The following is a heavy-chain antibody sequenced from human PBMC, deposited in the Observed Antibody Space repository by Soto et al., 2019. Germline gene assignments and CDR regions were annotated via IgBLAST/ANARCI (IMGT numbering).Heavy chain of an antibody. CDR1: GFTFSSYA. J-gene: IGHJ4*02. Sequence: EVQLLESGGGLVQPGGSLRLSCAASGFTFSSYAMSWVRQAPGKGLEWVSAISGSGGSTYYADSVKGRFTISRDNSKNPPYLQMYSLRAADTAVYHCAKDLRIAAAGTFDWGQGTLVTVSS. CDR2: ISGSGGST. V-gene: IGHV3-23*01. CDR3: AKDLRIAAAGTFD. D-gene: IGHD6-13*01.